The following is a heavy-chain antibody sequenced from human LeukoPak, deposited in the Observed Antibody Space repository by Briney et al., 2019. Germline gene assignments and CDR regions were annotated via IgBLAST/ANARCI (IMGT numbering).Heavy chain of an antibody. CDR1: GFSLSTSGVA. Sequence: SGPTLVNPTQTLTLTCTFYGFSLSTSGVAVGWIRQSPGKALEWLALIYSNNDKRYSPSLKSRLTITKYTSKNQVVLTMTSMDPVDTATYYCAHRRRTGLENWFDPWGQGTLVTVSS. CDR3: AHRRRTGLENWFDP. D-gene: IGHD1-1*01. V-gene: IGHV2-5*01. J-gene: IGHJ5*02. CDR2: IYSNNDK.